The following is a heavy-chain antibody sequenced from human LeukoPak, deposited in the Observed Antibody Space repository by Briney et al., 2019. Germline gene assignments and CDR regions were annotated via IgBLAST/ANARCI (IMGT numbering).Heavy chain of an antibody. Sequence: GGSLRLSCAASGFTFSDGWMSWVRQAPGKGLEWVGRVKSKTDGETTDYAAPVKGRFTISRDDSKNTLYLQMNSLKTEDTVVYYCTTGLGRSDFDYWGQGTLVTVSS. CDR2: VKSKTDGETT. CDR1: GFTFSDGW. V-gene: IGHV3-15*01. CDR3: TTGLGRSDFDY. J-gene: IGHJ4*02.